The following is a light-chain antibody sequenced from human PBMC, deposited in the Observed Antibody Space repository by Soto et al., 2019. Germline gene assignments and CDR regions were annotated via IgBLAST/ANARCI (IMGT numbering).Light chain of an antibody. CDR3: QQYDTSPRGYT. V-gene: IGKV3-20*01. CDR1: QSVSNTY. CDR2: GTS. Sequence: EIVLTQSPGTLSLSPGERATLSCRASQSVSNTYLAWFQQKPGQAPRLLIYGTSNRATGIPDRFSGSGSGIDLTLTISRLEPEDVAVYYCQQYDTSPRGYTSGQGTKLEIK. J-gene: IGKJ2*01.